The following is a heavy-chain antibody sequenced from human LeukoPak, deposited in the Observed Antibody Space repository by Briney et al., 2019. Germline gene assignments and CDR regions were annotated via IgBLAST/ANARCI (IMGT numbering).Heavy chain of an antibody. D-gene: IGHD1-26*01. CDR1: GYTFTTYW. CDR3: ARRDLAGSYFDY. V-gene: IGHV5-51*01. Sequence: GESLKISCTNSGYTFTTYWIGWVRQMPDNGLEWMGIIYLGDSDTKYSPSFQGQVTISADKSISTAYLQWSSLKASDTAMYYCARRDLAGSYFDYWGQGTLVTVSS. J-gene: IGHJ4*02. CDR2: IYLGDSDT.